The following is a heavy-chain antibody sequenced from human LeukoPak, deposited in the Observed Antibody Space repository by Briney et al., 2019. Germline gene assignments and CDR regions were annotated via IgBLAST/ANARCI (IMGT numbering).Heavy chain of an antibody. V-gene: IGHV1-2*02. J-gene: IGHJ6*03. CDR1: GYTFTGYY. Sequence: ASVKVSCKASGYTFTGYYMHWVRQAPGQGLEWMGWINPNSGGTNYAQKFQGRVTMTRDTSISTAYMELSRLRSDDTAVYYCARAYSSSVSRYYYYMDVWGKGTTVTVSS. CDR2: INPNSGGT. D-gene: IGHD6-6*01. CDR3: ARAYSSSVSRYYYYMDV.